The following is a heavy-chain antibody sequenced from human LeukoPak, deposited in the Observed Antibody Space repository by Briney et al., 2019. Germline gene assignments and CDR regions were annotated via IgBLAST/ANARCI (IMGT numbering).Heavy chain of an antibody. CDR3: ARDREGCSSTSCYNFGY. Sequence: GGSLRLSCAASGFTFSSYAMHWVRQAPGKGLEYVSAISSNGGSTYYANSVKGRFTISRDNSKNTLYLQMGSLRAEDMAVYYCARDREGCSSTSCYNFGYWGQGTLVTVSS. J-gene: IGHJ4*02. V-gene: IGHV3-64*01. CDR1: GFTFSSYA. CDR2: ISSNGGST. D-gene: IGHD2-2*02.